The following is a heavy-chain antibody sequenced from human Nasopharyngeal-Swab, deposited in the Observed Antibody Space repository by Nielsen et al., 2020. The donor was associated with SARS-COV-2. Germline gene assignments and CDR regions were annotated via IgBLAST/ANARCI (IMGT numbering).Heavy chain of an antibody. CDR2: IYYSGSA. J-gene: IGHJ3*02. Sequence: WIRQPPGKGLEWIGSIYYSGSAYYNPSLKSRVTISVDTSKIQFSLKLISVTAADTAAYYCASCLGDAFDIWGQGTMVTVSS. CDR3: ASCLGDAFDI. V-gene: IGHV4-39*01.